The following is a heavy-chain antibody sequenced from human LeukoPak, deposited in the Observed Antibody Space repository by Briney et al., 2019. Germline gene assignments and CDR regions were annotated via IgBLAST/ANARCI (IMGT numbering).Heavy chain of an antibody. CDR2: ISSGSSTL. J-gene: IGHJ6*02. Sequence: PGGSLRLSCAGSGFTFSSYSMNWVRQAPGKGLEWVSYISSGSSTLYYADSVKGRFTISRDNAKNSLYLQMNSLRDEDTAVYHCARGITMIVQKINAMDVWGQGTTVTVSS. CDR1: GFTFSSYS. CDR3: ARGITMIVQKINAMDV. D-gene: IGHD3-22*01. V-gene: IGHV3-48*02.